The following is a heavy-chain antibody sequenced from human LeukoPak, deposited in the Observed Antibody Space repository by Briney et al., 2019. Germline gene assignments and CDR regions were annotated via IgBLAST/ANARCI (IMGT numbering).Heavy chain of an antibody. CDR3: ANSPMILDGHY. CDR2: INPDGTKT. J-gene: IGHJ4*01. Sequence: GGSLRLSCAASGFAFSLYWMTWVRQAPGKRLEWVANINPDGTKTSYADFVEGRFTISRDNAKNLLYLQMRSLRAGDTAVYYCANSPMILDGHYWGHGTLVTVSS. CDR1: GFAFSLYW. D-gene: IGHD3-22*01. V-gene: IGHV3-7*01.